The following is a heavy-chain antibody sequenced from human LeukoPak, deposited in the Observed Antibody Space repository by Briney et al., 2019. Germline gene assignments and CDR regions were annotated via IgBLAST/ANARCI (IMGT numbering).Heavy chain of an antibody. CDR3: ARDSGAAAATWYLDY. J-gene: IGHJ4*02. CDR2: VYSSGST. D-gene: IGHD6-13*01. V-gene: IGHV4-4*07. Sequence: SETLSLTCTVSGGSISTYYWSWIRQPAGKGLEWIGRVYSSGSTNYNPSLKSRVTMSVDTSKNQFSLKLSSVTAADTAVYYCARDSGAAAATWYLDYWGQGTLVTVSS. CDR1: GGSISTYY.